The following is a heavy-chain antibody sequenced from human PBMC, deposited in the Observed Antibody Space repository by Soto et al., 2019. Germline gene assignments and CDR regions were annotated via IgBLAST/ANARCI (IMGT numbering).Heavy chain of an antibody. CDR3: AKGGSGDRHAFDI. Sequence: GGSLRLSCAASGFTFSSYGMHWVRQAPGKGLEWVAVISYDGSNKYYADSVKGRFTISRDNSKNTLYLQMNSLRAEDTAVYYCAKGGSGDRHAFDIWGQGTMVTVSS. D-gene: IGHD3-10*01. CDR1: GFTFSSYG. J-gene: IGHJ3*02. CDR2: ISYDGSNK. V-gene: IGHV3-30*18.